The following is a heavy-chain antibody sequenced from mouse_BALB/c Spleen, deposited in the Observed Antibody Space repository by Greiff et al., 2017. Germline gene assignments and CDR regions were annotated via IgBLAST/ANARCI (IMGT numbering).Heavy chain of an antibody. J-gene: IGHJ4*01. CDR1: GFTFSSFG. D-gene: IGHD2-14*01. CDR2: ISSGSSTI. CDR3: ARRYYRYDEGYAMDY. Sequence: EVKLMESGGGLVQPGGSRKLSCAASGFTFSSFGMHWVRQAPEKGLEWVAYISSGSSTIYYADTVKGRFTISRDNPKNTLFLQMTSLRSEDTAMYHCARRYYRYDEGYAMDYWGQGTSVTVSS. V-gene: IGHV5-17*02.